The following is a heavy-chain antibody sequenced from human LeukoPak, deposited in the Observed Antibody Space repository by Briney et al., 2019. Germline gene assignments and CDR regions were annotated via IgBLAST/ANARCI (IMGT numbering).Heavy chain of an antibody. V-gene: IGHV3-48*01. J-gene: IGHJ4*02. D-gene: IGHD3-16*01. Sequence: GGSLRLSCAASGFTFSSYSMNWVRQAPGKGLEWVSYISSSSSTIYYADSVKGRFTISRDNATNSLYLQMNSLRAEDTAVYYCARLLGGVGLGYWGQGTLFTVSS. CDR2: ISSSSSTI. CDR3: ARLLGGVGLGY. CDR1: GFTFSSYS.